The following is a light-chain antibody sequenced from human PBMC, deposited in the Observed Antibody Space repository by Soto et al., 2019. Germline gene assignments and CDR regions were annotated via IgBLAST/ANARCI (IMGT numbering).Light chain of an antibody. Sequence: QSALTQPASVSGSPGQSITISCTGTSSDVGGYNYVSWYQQHPGNAPKLMIYDDSNRPSGVSNRFSGSKSGNTASLTISGLQAEDEADYCCSSYTSSSTRVVFGGGTKVTVL. V-gene: IGLV2-14*01. J-gene: IGLJ2*01. CDR1: SSDVGGYNY. CDR3: SSYTSSSTRVV. CDR2: DDS.